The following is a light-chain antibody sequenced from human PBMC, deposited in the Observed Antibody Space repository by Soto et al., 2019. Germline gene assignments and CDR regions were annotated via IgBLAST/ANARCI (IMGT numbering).Light chain of an antibody. V-gene: IGKV1-39*01. CDR1: QSISSY. CDR2: GAS. Sequence: DIQMSQSPSSLSASVGDRFTITCRASQSISSYLNWYQQKPGKAPKLLIYGASTLQSGVPSRFSGSGSGTDYTLTISSLQPEDFATYYCQQSYRTPTFGQGTRLEIK. J-gene: IGKJ5*01. CDR3: QQSYRTPT.